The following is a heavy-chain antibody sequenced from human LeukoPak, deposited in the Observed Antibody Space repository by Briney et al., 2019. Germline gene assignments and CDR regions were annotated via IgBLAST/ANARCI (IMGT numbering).Heavy chain of an antibody. CDR2: INHSGST. CDR1: GGSFSGYY. V-gene: IGHV4-34*01. Sequence: PSETLSLTCAVYGGSFSGYYWSWIRQPPGKGLEWIGEINHSGSTNYNPSLKSRVTISVDTSKNQFSLKLRSVTAADTAVYYCARGFRGYCSGGSCYRKVLFDYWGQGTLVTVSS. J-gene: IGHJ4*02. CDR3: ARGFRGYCSGGSCYRKVLFDY. D-gene: IGHD2-15*01.